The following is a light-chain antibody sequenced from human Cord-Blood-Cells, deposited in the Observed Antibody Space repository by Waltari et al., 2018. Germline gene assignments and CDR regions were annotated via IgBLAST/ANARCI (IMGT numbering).Light chain of an antibody. CDR3: QQYGSSIFT. CDR2: GAS. V-gene: IGKV3-20*01. CDR1: QSVSSSY. J-gene: IGKJ3*01. Sequence: IVLTQSPGTLSLSPAKRATLTCRASQSVSSSYLAWYQQKPGQAPRLLIYGASSRATGIPDRFSGSGSGTDFTLTISRLEPEDFAVYYCQQYGSSIFTFGPGTKVDIK.